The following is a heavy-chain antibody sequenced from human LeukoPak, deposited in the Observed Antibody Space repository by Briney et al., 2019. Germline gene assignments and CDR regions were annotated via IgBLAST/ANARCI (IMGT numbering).Heavy chain of an antibody. Sequence: PGGSLRLSCAASGFTFSNYAMSWVRQAPGKGLEWVSAITGSGGSTYYADSVKGRFTISRDNSKNTLYLQMNSLRAEDTAVYYCARDFCSGGSCYPDAFDIWGQGTMVTVSS. D-gene: IGHD2-15*01. V-gene: IGHV3-23*01. CDR3: ARDFCSGGSCYPDAFDI. J-gene: IGHJ3*02. CDR2: ITGSGGST. CDR1: GFTFSNYA.